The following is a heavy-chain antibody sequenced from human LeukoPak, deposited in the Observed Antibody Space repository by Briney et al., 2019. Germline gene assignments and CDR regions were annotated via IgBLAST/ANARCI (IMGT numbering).Heavy chain of an antibody. V-gene: IGHV3-15*01. CDR2: IKSKTDGGTT. J-gene: IGHJ4*02. CDR3: TTDILGDPQDDY. D-gene: IGHD2-21*01. CDR1: GFTFSNAW. Sequence: PGGSLRLSCAASGFTFSNAWMSWVRQAPGKGLEWVGRIKSKTDGGTTDYAAPVKGRFTISRDDSKNTLHLQMNSLKTEDTAVYYCTTDILGDPQDDYWGQGTLVTVSS.